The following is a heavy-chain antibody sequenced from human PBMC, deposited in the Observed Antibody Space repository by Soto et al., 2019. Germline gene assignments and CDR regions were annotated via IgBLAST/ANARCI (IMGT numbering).Heavy chain of an antibody. D-gene: IGHD6-13*01. V-gene: IGHV4-61*01. CDR2: IYYSGST. J-gene: IGHJ4*02. Sequence: KASETLSLTCTVSGGSVSSGSYYWSWIRQPPGKGLEWIGYIYYSGSTNYNPSLKSRVTISVDTSKNQFSLKLSSVTAADTAVYYCARGEAAAGDYWGQGTLVTVSS. CDR3: ARGEAAAGDY. CDR1: GGSVSSGSYY.